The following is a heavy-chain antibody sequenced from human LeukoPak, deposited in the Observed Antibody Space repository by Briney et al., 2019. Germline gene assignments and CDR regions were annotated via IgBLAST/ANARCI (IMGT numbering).Heavy chain of an antibody. Sequence: GGSLRLSCAASGFTFSSYSMNWVRQAPGKGLEWVSSICSSSSYIYYADSVKGRFTITRDNAKNSLYLQMNSLRGEDTAVYYCARSPRSMVRGVITHDYWGQGTLVSVSS. J-gene: IGHJ4*02. CDR1: GFTFSSYS. CDR3: ARSPRSMVRGVITHDY. CDR2: ICSSSSYI. D-gene: IGHD3-10*01. V-gene: IGHV3-21*01.